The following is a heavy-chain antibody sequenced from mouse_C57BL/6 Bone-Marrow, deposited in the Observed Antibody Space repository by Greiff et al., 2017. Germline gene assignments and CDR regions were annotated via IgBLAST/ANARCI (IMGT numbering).Heavy chain of an antibody. J-gene: IGHJ4*01. CDR1: GYTFTSYW. V-gene: IGHV1-69*01. CDR3: ARSNWVYAMGY. D-gene: IGHD4-1*02. Sequence: QVQLQQPGAELVMPGASVKLSCKASGYTFTSYWMHWVKQRPGQGLEWIGEIDPSDSYTNYNQKFKGKTTLTVDKSSSTAYMQLSSLTSEDSAVYYCARSNWVYAMGYWGQGTAVTVSS. CDR2: IDPSDSYT.